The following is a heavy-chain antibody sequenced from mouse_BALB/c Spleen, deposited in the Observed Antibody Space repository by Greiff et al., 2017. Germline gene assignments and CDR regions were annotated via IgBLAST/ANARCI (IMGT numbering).Heavy chain of an antibody. J-gene: IGHJ4*01. CDR2: ISSGGSYT. Sequence: EVQLVESGGGLVKPGGSLKLSCAASGFAFSSYDMSWVRQTPEKRLEWVAYISSGGSYTYYPDSVKGRFTISRDNAKNTLYLQMSSLRSEDTAMYYCARGGFGKNYAMDYWGQGTSVTVSS. D-gene: IGHD2-1*01. CDR1: GFAFSSYD. V-gene: IGHV5-9-3*01. CDR3: ARGGFGKNYAMDY.